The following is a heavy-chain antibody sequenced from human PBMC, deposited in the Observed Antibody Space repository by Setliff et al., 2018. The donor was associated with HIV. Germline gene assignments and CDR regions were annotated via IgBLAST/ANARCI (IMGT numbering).Heavy chain of an antibody. V-gene: IGHV4-4*08. CDR1: GGSIRSFF. Sequence: PSETLSLTCTVSGGSIRSFFWSWIRQPPGKGLEWIGHIYTSGSTNYNPSLKSRVTMSVDTSKNQFSLNLSSVTAADTAVYYCAGSGDMATFYWYFDLWGRGTLVTVSS. D-gene: IGHD5-12*01. J-gene: IGHJ2*01. CDR2: IYTSGST. CDR3: AGSGDMATFYWYFDL.